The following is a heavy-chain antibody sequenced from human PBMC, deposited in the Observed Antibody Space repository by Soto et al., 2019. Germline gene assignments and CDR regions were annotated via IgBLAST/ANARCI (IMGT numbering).Heavy chain of an antibody. D-gene: IGHD1-1*01. J-gene: IGHJ4*02. CDR1: GYTLTTYG. Sequence: QVQLVQSGAEVKKPGASVKVSCKAAGYTLTTYGVSWVRQAPGQGLEWVGWISAYNDHTNYAQKFQGRVTMITDTSTSTAYMELRSLRSDDTAVYYCARGTYFDYWGQGTLVTVSS. V-gene: IGHV1-18*01. CDR2: ISAYNDHT. CDR3: ARGTYFDY.